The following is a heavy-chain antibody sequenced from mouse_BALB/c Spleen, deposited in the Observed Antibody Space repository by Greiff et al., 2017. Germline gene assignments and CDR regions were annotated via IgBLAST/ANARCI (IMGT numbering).Heavy chain of an antibody. Sequence: EVQLVESGAELVRSGASVKLSCTASGFNIKDYYMHWVKQRPEQGLEWIGWIDPENGDTEYAPKFQGKATMTADTSSNTAYLQLSSLTSEDTAVYYCNALYGSSYGWFAYWGQGTLVTVSA. CDR3: NALYGSSYGWFAY. J-gene: IGHJ3*01. D-gene: IGHD1-1*01. V-gene: IGHV14-4*02. CDR1: GFNIKDYY. CDR2: IDPENGDT.